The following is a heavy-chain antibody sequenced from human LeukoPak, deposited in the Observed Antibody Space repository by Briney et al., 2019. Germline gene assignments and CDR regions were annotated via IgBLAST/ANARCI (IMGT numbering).Heavy chain of an antibody. J-gene: IGHJ4*02. Sequence: PSETLSLTCTVSGGSISSSSYYWGWIRQPPGKGLEWIGSIYYSGSTYYNPSLKSRVTISVDTSKNQFSLKLSSVTAADTAVYYCARVMTTVTTPDYWGQGTLVTVSS. CDR1: GGSISSSSYY. V-gene: IGHV4-39*01. D-gene: IGHD4-17*01. CDR3: ARVMTTVTTPDY. CDR2: IYYSGST.